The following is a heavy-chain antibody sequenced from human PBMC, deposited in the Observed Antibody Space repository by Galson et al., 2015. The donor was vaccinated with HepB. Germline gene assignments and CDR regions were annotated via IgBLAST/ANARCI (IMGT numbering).Heavy chain of an antibody. D-gene: IGHD6-13*01. CDR1: GFSLSTAGVG. J-gene: IGHJ5*01. Sequence: PALVKPTQTLTLTCTFSGFSLSTAGVGVGWIRQPPGKALEWLALIYWDDDKRYTSSLKNRLTITKDTSKNQVVLSITNMDPVDTAAYYCARRPGYSSRWDQGAWDWFDSWGQGTLVTVSS. V-gene: IGHV2-5*02. CDR3: ARRPGYSSRWDQGAWDWFDS. CDR2: IYWDDDK.